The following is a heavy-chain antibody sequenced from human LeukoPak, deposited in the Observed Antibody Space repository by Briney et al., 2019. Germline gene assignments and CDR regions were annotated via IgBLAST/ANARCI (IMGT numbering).Heavy chain of an antibody. D-gene: IGHD6-13*01. CDR3: ARDHLDKTRYSRDYYMDV. J-gene: IGHJ6*03. CDR1: GYTFTSYY. Sequence: GASVKVSCKASGYTFTSYYMHWVRQAPGQGLEWMGWINPNSGGTNYAQKFQGRVTMTRDTSISTAYMELSRLRSDDTAVYYCARDHLDKTRYSRDYYMDVWGKGTTVTVSS. V-gene: IGHV1-2*02. CDR2: INPNSGGT.